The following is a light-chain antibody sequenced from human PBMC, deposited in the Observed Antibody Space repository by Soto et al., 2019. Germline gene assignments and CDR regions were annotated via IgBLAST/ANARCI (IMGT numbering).Light chain of an antibody. V-gene: IGLV2-14*01. CDR3: SSYASSTALV. CDR1: SSDIGGYKY. J-gene: IGLJ2*01. CDR2: EVS. Sequence: QSVLTQPASVSGSPGQSITISCTGTSSDIGGYKYVSWYQQYPGKAPKIMIYEVSKRPSGVSNRFSGSKSGSTASLTISGLQAEDEADYYCSSYASSTALVFGGGTKLTVL.